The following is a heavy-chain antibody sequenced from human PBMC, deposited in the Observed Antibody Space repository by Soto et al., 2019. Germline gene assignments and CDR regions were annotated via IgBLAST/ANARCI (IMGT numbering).Heavy chain of an antibody. Sequence: GGSLRLSCAASGFTVSSNYMSWVRQAPGKWLEWVSVIYSGGSTYYADSVKGRFTISRHNSKNTLYLQMNSLRAEDTVVYYGASFKRLEGYCSSTSCYFGGGDYWGQGTLVTVSS. CDR1: GFTVSSNY. CDR2: IYSGGST. V-gene: IGHV3-53*04. J-gene: IGHJ4*02. CDR3: ASFKRLEGYCSSTSCYFGGGDY. D-gene: IGHD2-2*01.